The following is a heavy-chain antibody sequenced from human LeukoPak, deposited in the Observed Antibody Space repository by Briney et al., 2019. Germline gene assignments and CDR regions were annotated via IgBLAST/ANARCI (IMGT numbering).Heavy chain of an antibody. Sequence: SETLSLTRTVSGGSISSSSYYWGWIRQPPGKGLEWIGSIYYSGSTYYNPSLKSRVTISVDTSKNQFSLKLSSVTAADTAVYYCARIGYSSGWYDGDAANWFDPWGQGTLVTVSS. J-gene: IGHJ5*02. CDR3: ARIGYSSGWYDGDAANWFDP. V-gene: IGHV4-39*01. D-gene: IGHD6-19*01. CDR1: GGSISSSSYY. CDR2: IYYSGST.